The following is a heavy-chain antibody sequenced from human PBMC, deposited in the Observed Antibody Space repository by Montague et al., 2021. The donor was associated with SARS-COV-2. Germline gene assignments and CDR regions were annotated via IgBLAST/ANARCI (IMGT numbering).Heavy chain of an antibody. CDR1: GFSLSTSGMC. V-gene: IGHV2-70*01. D-gene: IGHD4-17*01. Sequence: PVLVKPTQTLTLTCTFSGFSLSTSGMCVSWIRQPPGKALEWLALIDWDDDKYYSTSLKTRLTISKDTSKNQVVLTMTNMDPVDTATYYCARMTTVTYPYYYYYGMDVWGQGTTVTVSS. CDR3: ARMTTVTYPYYYYYGMDV. J-gene: IGHJ6*02. CDR2: IDWDDDK.